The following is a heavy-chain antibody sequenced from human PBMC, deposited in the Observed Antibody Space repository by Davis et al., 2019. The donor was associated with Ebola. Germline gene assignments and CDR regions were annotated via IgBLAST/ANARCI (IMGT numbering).Heavy chain of an antibody. CDR1: GFIFSSDS. J-gene: IGHJ4*02. D-gene: IGHD4-23*01. V-gene: IGHV3-21*01. CDR2: ISSSSSYI. CDR3: AREYGGNFDY. Sequence: GESLKISCTASGFIFSSDSMNWVRQAPGKGLEWVSSISSSSSYIYYADSVKGRFTISRDNSKNTLYLQMNSLRAEDTAVYYCAREYGGNFDYWGQGTLVTVSS.